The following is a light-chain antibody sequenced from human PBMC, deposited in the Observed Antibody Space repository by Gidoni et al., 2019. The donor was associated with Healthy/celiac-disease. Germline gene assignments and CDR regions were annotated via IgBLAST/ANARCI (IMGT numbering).Light chain of an antibody. CDR3: AAWDDSPPV. CDR2: RNN. J-gene: IGLJ3*02. V-gene: IGLV1-47*01. Sequence: QSVLTQPPSASGTPGQRVTIPCSGSSSNIGSNYVYWYQQLPGTAPKLLIYRNNQRPSGVPDRFSGSKSGTSASLAISGLRSEDEADYYCAAWDDSPPVFGGGTKLTVL. CDR1: SSNIGSNY.